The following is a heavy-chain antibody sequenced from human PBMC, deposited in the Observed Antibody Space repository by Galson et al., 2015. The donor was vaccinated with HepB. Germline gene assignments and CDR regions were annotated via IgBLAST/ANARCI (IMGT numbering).Heavy chain of an antibody. CDR1: GGSISSYY. J-gene: IGHJ6*02. D-gene: IGHD3-10*01. CDR2: IYTSGST. CDR3: ARDRTVPDYYGSGSYYRSGMDV. V-gene: IGHV4-4*07. Sequence: SETLSLTCTVSGGSISSYYWSWIRRPAGKGLEWIGRIYTSGSTNYNPSLKSRVTMSVDTSKNQFSLKLSSVTAADTAVYYCARDRTVPDYYGSGSYYRSGMDVWGQGTTVTVSS.